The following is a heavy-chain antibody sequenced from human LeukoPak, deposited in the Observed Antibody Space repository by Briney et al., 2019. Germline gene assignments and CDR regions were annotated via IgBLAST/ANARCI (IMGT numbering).Heavy chain of an antibody. CDR3: ARSETGDERIGVDY. CDR1: GYTFTNYD. Sequence: ASVKVSCKASGYTFTNYDINWVRQVPGQGLEWMGWITPNDGHGGYAQNFQGRVTITRDTSISTAYMELSSLRSDDTAVYYCARSETGDERIGVDYWGQGTPVTVSS. CDR2: ITPNDGHG. D-gene: IGHD1-14*01. V-gene: IGHV1-8*03. J-gene: IGHJ4*02.